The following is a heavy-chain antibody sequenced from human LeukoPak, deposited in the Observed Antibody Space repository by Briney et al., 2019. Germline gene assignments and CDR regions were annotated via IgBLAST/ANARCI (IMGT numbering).Heavy chain of an antibody. CDR1: GYTFTSYH. V-gene: IGHV1-8*01. CDR3: ARGWFGSAGDY. D-gene: IGHD3-10*01. CDR2: MNQNSGNT. J-gene: IGHJ4*02. Sequence: ASVKVSCEASGYTFTSYHINWVRQATGQGLEWMGWMNQNSGNTGYAQKFQGRVTMTRNTSISTAYMELSSLRSEDTAVYYCARGWFGSAGDYWGQGTLVTVSS.